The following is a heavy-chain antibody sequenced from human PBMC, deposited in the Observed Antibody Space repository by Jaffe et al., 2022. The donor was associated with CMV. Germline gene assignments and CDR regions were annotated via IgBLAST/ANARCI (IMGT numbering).Heavy chain of an antibody. D-gene: IGHD6-13*01. CDR2: VYYGGAT. V-gene: IGHV4-39*01. CDR3: ARQNRAAAGKFNWFDP. Sequence: QLQLQESGPGLVMPSETLSLTCTVSGGSITRTTYYWGWIRQPPGKGLDWIGSVYYGGATFYNPSLKSRVTISMDTSKNQFSLRLSSVIAADTAVYYCARQNRAAAGKFNWFDPWGQGTLVTVSS. J-gene: IGHJ5*02. CDR1: GGSITRTTYY.